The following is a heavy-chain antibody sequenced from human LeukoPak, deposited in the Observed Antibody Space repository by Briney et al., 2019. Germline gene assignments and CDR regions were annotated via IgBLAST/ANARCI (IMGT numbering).Heavy chain of an antibody. CDR2: ISWNSGSI. J-gene: IGHJ4*02. D-gene: IGHD4-17*01. CDR1: GFTFDDYA. CDR3: ARVDPISVTTLDY. V-gene: IGHV3-9*01. Sequence: GRSLRLSCAASGFTFDDYAMHWVRQAPGKGLEWVSGISWNSGSIGYADSVKGRFTISRDNAKNSLYLQMNSLRAEDTAVYYCARVDPISVTTLDYWGQGALVTVSS.